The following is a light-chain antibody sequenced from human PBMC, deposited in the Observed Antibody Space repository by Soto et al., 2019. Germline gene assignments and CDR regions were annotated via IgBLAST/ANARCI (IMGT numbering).Light chain of an antibody. V-gene: IGKV3-20*01. J-gene: IGKJ1*01. CDR3: QQYGSSGT. CDR2: GAS. CDR1: QTVRNNY. Sequence: EFVLTQSPGTLSLSPGERATLSCRASQTVRNNYLAWYQQKPGQAPRVFIYGASTRATGIPDRFSGSGSGTDFTLTISRLEPEDFAVYYCQQYGSSGTFGQGTKVDIK.